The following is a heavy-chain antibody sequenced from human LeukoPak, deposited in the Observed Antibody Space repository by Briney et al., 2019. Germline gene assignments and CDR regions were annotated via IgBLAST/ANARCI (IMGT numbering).Heavy chain of an antibody. CDR3: ARGPYSGDWHFDF. J-gene: IGHJ4*02. V-gene: IGHV1-46*01. Sequence: ASVKVSCKASGYXFTSCFIHWVRQAPGQGLEWMRVINPSGSTSYAQKFQGRVTMTRDTSTSTVSMELSSLRFEDTAVYYCARGPYSGDWHFDFWGQGTLVTVSS. CDR1: GYXFTSCF. D-gene: IGHD6-19*01. CDR2: INPSGST.